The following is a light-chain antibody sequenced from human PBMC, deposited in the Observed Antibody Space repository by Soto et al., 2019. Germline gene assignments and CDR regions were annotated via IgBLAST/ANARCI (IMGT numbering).Light chain of an antibody. Sequence: EIVLTQSPGTLSLSPGERATLSCRASQSVRSNYLAWYQQKPGQAPRLLIYGASSRATGIPDRFSGSGSGTDFTLTISRLEPEDFAVYYCQQYSQSPYTFGQGTKLEIK. V-gene: IGKV3-20*01. CDR1: QSVRSNY. CDR2: GAS. CDR3: QQYSQSPYT. J-gene: IGKJ2*01.